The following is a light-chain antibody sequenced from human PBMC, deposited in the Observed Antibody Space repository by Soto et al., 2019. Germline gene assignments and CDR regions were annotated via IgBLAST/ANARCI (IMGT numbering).Light chain of an antibody. V-gene: IGLV1-44*01. Sequence: QSVLTQPPSRSGTPGQRFTIPFSGRNSKIGRYSVNWYQNFQGTAPKILIYSDDERPSGVPDRFSGSKSGTSASLAISGLQSEDEAEYYCAAWDDNLNGPLFGGGTKLTVL. CDR2: SDD. CDR1: NSKIGRYS. J-gene: IGLJ3*02. CDR3: AAWDDNLNGPL.